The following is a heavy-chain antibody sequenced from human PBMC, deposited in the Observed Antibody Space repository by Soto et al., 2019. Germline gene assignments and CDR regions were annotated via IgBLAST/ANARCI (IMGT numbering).Heavy chain of an antibody. Sequence: QAQLVQSGVEVKKPGASVKVSCKASGYTFSTHGLSWVRHAPGQGLEWMGWITPYNGNTNYAQKIQGRVTMTTDTSTLTGSLEVRSVRSDAWAVDDCARLRKRSSTGCDGIFGLDVW. J-gene: IGHJ3*01. D-gene: IGHD2-2*01. CDR1: GYTFSTHG. CDR3: ARLRKRSSTGCDGIFGLDV. CDR2: ITPYNGNT. V-gene: IGHV1-18*01.